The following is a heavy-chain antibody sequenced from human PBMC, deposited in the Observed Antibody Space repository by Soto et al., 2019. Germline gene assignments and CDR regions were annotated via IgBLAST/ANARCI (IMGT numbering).Heavy chain of an antibody. Sequence: QVQLVESGGGVVQPGQSLRLSCAASGFSVSNYGMHWVRQAPGKGLEWVAVVWKDGNTKHYGDSVKARFTISRDNSKKAREGQMSSLRGEDRAVYYCARGEAWTVEACDIWSQGTRVTVSS. CDR3: ARGEAWTVEACDI. J-gene: IGHJ3*02. D-gene: IGHD4-17*01. CDR2: VWKDGNTK. CDR1: GFSVSNYG. V-gene: IGHV3-33*01.